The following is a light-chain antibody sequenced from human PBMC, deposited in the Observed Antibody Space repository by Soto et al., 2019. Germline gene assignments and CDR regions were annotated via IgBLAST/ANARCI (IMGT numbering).Light chain of an antibody. Sequence: DIVMTQSPPSLAVSLGERATINCQSSQSLLYRSNNKNYLAWYQHKPGQPPKLLIYWASTRESGVPDRFSGSGSGTDVTLTISSLQAEDVAIYYCQQYYTTPLTFGGGTKVEIK. V-gene: IGKV4-1*01. CDR2: WAS. CDR3: QQYYTTPLT. J-gene: IGKJ4*01. CDR1: QSLLYRSNNKNY.